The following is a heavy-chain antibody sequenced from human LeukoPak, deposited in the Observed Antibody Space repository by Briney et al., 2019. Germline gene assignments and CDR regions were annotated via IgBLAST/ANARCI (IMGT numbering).Heavy chain of an antibody. CDR2: ISGSGGST. Sequence: GGSLRLSCAASGFTFSSYGMHWVRQAPGKGLEWVSAISGSGGSTYYADSVKGRFTISRDNSKNTLYLQMNSLRAEDTAVYYCAKDLGSSSWTPIDYWGQGTLVTVSS. V-gene: IGHV3-23*01. J-gene: IGHJ4*02. CDR3: AKDLGSSSWTPIDY. CDR1: GFTFSSYG. D-gene: IGHD6-13*01.